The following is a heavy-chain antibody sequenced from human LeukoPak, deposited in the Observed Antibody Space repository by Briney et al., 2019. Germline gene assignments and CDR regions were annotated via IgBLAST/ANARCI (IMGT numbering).Heavy chain of an antibody. Sequence: SETLSLTGTGSGRSISGHYWSWIRQPQGKGLEWIGHIYSHGNPAYTPSLKSRVTISPDTSKNHFSLELSSVTAADTAVYYCARSILHSGGSCCWYYFDYWGQGTLVTVSS. CDR3: ARSILHSGGSCCWYYFDY. CDR1: GRSISGHY. J-gene: IGHJ4*02. V-gene: IGHV4-59*11. CDR2: IYSHGNP. D-gene: IGHD2-15*01.